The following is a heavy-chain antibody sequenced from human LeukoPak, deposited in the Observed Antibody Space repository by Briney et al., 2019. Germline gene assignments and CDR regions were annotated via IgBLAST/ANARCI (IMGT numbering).Heavy chain of an antibody. CDR1: GDSVSSNSAA. D-gene: IGHD4-17*01. CDR3: ARDSPLTTVTTFPYWYFDL. V-gene: IGHV6-1*01. Sequence: PSQTLSLTCAISGDSVSSNSAAWNWIRQSPSRGLEWLGRTYCRSKWYNDYAVSVKSRITINPDTSKNQFSLQLNSVTPEDTAVYYCARDSPLTTVTTFPYWYFDLWGRGTLVTVSS. J-gene: IGHJ2*01. CDR2: TYCRSKWYN.